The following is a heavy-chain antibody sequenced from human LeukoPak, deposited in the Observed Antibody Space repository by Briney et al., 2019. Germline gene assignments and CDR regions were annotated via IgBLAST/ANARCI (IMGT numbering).Heavy chain of an antibody. CDR1: GYTFTSYG. CDR2: ISAYNGNT. D-gene: IGHD3-9*01. J-gene: IGHJ4*02. Sequence: ASVKVSCKASGYTFTSYGISWVRQAPGQGLEWMGWISAYNGNTNYAQKLQGRVTMTTDTSTSTAYMELRSLRSDDTAVYYCARAATGYDILTGYYNGPADYWGQGTLVTVSS. CDR3: ARAATGYDILTGYYNGPADY. V-gene: IGHV1-18*01.